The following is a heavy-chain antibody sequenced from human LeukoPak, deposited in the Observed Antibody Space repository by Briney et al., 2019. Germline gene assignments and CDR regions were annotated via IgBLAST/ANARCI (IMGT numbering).Heavy chain of an antibody. Sequence: GGSLRLSCAASGFTFSSYAMSWVRQAPGKGLEWVSAISGSGGSTYYADSVKGRFTISRDNPKNTLYLQMNSLRAEDTAVYYCAKQVEMATISMGFDYWGQGTLVTVSS. CDR2: ISGSGGST. CDR1: GFTFSSYA. J-gene: IGHJ4*02. D-gene: IGHD5-24*01. V-gene: IGHV3-23*01. CDR3: AKQVEMATISMGFDY.